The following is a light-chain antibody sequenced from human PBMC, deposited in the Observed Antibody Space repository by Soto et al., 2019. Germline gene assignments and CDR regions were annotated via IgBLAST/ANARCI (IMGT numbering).Light chain of an antibody. CDR2: KAS. J-gene: IGKJ4*01. CDR3: QQYSTSLT. V-gene: IGKV1-5*03. CDR1: QSINSW. Sequence: DIKMTQSPATLSVSVGDRVTITCRASQSINSWLAWYQQSPEKAPQLLNYKASRSESGAPSRFSGSGSGTESTLTISRPHADDFGTYYCQQYSTSLTFGGGAKVDIK.